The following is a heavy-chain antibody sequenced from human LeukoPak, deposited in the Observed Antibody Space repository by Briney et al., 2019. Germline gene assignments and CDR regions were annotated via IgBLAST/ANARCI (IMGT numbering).Heavy chain of an antibody. CDR1: GYTFTGYY. J-gene: IGHJ4*02. V-gene: IGHV1-18*04. CDR2: ISAYNGNT. Sequence: GASVKVSCKASGYTFTGYYMHWVRQAPGQGLEWMGWISAYNGNTNYAQKLQGRVTMTTDTSTSTAYMELRSLRSDDTAVYYCARGVHGEDFDYWGQGTLVTVSS. CDR3: ARGVHGEDFDY.